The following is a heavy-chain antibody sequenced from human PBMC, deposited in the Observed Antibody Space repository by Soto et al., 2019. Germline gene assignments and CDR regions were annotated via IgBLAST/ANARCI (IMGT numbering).Heavy chain of an antibody. Sequence: QVQLQQSGAGLLKPSETLSLTCAVYGESFSGYIWTWIRQTPGKGLQWIGQINHSGSASYNPSLTSRVPLSVHTSNSQFSLELSSVTAADTAVYYCARGLITGSHYSGGWYYFDSWGQGTQVTVSS. D-gene: IGHD6-19*01. CDR3: ARGLITGSHYSGGWYYFDS. V-gene: IGHV4-34*01. CDR2: INHSGSA. CDR1: GESFSGYI. J-gene: IGHJ4*02.